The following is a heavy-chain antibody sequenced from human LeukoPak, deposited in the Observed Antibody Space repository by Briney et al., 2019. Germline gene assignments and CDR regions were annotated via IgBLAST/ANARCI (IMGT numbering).Heavy chain of an antibody. CDR3: ARRGNWNDFDY. J-gene: IGHJ4*02. D-gene: IGHD1-20*01. CDR1: GYAFSSYG. V-gene: IGHV1-18*01. Sequence: ASVKVSCKASGYAFSSYGFTWVRQAPGQGLEWMGWINTYNGNTLYAPKLKGRVTTTTDTSTSTAYMELRSLTSDDTAVYYCARRGNWNDFDYWGQGTLVTVSS. CDR2: INTYNGNT.